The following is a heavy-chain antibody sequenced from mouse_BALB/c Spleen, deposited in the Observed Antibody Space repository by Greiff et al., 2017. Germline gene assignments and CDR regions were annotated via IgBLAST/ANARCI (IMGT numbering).Heavy chain of an antibody. V-gene: IGHV5-4*02. CDR2: ISDGGSYT. Sequence: EVQRVESGGGLVKPGGSLKLSCAASGFTFSDYYMYWVRQTPEKRLEWVATISDGGSYTYYPDSVKGRFTISRDNAKNNLYLQMSSLKSEDTAMYYCAREGVGATGAMDYWGQGTSVTVSS. J-gene: IGHJ4*01. D-gene: IGHD3-1*01. CDR3: AREGVGATGAMDY. CDR1: GFTFSDYY.